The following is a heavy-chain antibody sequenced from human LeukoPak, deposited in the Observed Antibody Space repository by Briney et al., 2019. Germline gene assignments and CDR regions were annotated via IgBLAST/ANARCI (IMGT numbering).Heavy chain of an antibody. D-gene: IGHD2-2*01. CDR1: GFTFSSYA. Sequence: GGSLRLSCAASGFTFSSYAMSWVRQAPGKGLEWVSAISGSGGSTYYADSVKGRFTISRDNSKNTLYLQMNSLRAEDTAVYYCARDSPGLVPPPNYYYGMDVWGQGTTVTVSS. CDR2: ISGSGGST. J-gene: IGHJ6*02. CDR3: ARDSPGLVPPPNYYYGMDV. V-gene: IGHV3-23*01.